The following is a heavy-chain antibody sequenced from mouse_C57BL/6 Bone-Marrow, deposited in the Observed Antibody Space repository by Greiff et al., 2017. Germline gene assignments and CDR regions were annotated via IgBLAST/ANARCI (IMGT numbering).Heavy chain of an antibody. J-gene: IGHJ4*01. Sequence: QVQLQQPGAELVKPGASVKVSCKASGYTFTSYWMHWVKQRPGQGLEWIGRIHPSDSDTNYNQKFKGKATLTVDKSSSTAYMQLSSLTSEDSAVYYCAIPRIYYGYSYAMDYWGQGTSVTVSS. D-gene: IGHD2-2*01. CDR2: IHPSDSDT. CDR1: GYTFTSYW. V-gene: IGHV1-74*01. CDR3: AIPRIYYGYSYAMDY.